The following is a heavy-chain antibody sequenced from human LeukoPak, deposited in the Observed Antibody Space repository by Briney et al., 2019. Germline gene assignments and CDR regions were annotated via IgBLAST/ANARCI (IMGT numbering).Heavy chain of an antibody. V-gene: IGHV4-39*01. D-gene: IGHD7-27*01. J-gene: IGHJ5*02. CDR2: IYYSGST. CDR3: ALNWGLS. CDR1: GGSINSSRNH. Sequence: SETLSLTCPVSGGSINSSRNHWGWIRQPPGKGLEWIGNIYYSGSTYYNPSLKSRVTISVDTSKNQFSLKLSSVTAADTAVYYCALNWGLSWGQGTLVTVSS.